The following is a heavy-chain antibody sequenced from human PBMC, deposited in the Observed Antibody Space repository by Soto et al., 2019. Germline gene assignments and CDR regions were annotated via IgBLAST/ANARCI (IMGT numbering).Heavy chain of an antibody. CDR2: ISYDGSNK. J-gene: IGHJ6*02. Sequence: GGSLRLSCAASGFAFSSYAMHWVRQAPGKGLEWVAVISYDGSNKYYADSVKGRFTISRDNSKNTLYLQMNSLRAEDTAGYYCARDRGNFYYYYYGMDVWGQGTTVTVSS. CDR1: GFAFSSYA. V-gene: IGHV3-30-3*01. CDR3: ARDRGNFYYYYYGMDV. D-gene: IGHD3-10*01.